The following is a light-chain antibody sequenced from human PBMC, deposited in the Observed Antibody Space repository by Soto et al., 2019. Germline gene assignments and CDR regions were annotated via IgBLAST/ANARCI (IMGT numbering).Light chain of an antibody. CDR2: DDS. V-gene: IGLV3-21*02. CDR1: NIGSKS. J-gene: IGLJ2*01. CDR3: QVWDSSSDQAV. Sequence: SYELTQAPSVSVAPGQTARITCEGNNIGSKSVHWYQQKPGQAPVLVVYDDSDRPSGIPERFSGSNSGNTATLTISRAEAGDEADYYCQVWDSSSDQAVFGGGTKVTVL.